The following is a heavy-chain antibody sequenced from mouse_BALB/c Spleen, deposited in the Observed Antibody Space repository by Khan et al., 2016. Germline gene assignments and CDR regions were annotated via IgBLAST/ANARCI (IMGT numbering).Heavy chain of an antibody. V-gene: IGHV3-6*02. Sequence: EVQLQESGPGLVKPSQSLSLTCSVTGYSITSGYYWNWIRQFPGNKLEWMGYISYDGSNNYNPSLKNRISITRDTSKNQFFLKLNSVTTEDTATYYCAREGDYGDYYAMDYWGQGTSVTVSS. CDR2: ISYDGSN. CDR3: AREGDYGDYYAMDY. CDR1: GYSITSGYY. D-gene: IGHD2-4*01. J-gene: IGHJ4*01.